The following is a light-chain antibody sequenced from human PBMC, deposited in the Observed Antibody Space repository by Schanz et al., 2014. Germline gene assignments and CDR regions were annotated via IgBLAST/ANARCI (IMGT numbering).Light chain of an antibody. V-gene: IGKV3D-15*01. CDR2: GAS. CDR3: QQYDNWWT. Sequence: EIVLTQSPATLSLSPGERVTLSCRASQSVSSNLAWYQLKPGQAPRLLIYGASTRATGIPARFSGSGSGTEFTLTISSLQSEDFAVYYCQQYDNWWTFGQGTKVEIK. J-gene: IGKJ1*01. CDR1: QSVSSN.